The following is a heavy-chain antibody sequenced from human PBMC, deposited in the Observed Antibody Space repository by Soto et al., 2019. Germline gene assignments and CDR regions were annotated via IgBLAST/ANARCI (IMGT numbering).Heavy chain of an antibody. CDR2: IYRTGST. J-gene: IGHJ4*02. D-gene: IGHD1-7*01. CDR1: GGSFTSNNW. CDR3: ESRDPGTSVDY. V-gene: IGHV4-4*02. Sequence: QVQLQESGPGLVKPSGTLSLTCAVSGGSFTSNNWWTWVRQPPGQGLEWIGEIYRTGSTNYNPSLKSRVTISRDKSENQFALKVTSLTAADTAVYYCESRDPGTSVDYWGQGTLVTVSS.